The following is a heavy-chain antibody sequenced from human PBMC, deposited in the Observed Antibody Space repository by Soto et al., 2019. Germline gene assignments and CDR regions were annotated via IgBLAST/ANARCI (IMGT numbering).Heavy chain of an antibody. D-gene: IGHD6-19*01. CDR3: ARMAPGDSSGFWNYFDY. J-gene: IGHJ4*02. V-gene: IGHV1-69*13. CDR2: IIPIFGTA. Sequence: GASVKVSCEASGGTFSSYSISWVRQAPGQGLEWMGGIIPIFGTANYAQKFQGRVTITADESTSTAYMELSSLRSEDTAVYYCARMAPGDSSGFWNYFDYWGQGTLVTVS. CDR1: GGTFSSYS.